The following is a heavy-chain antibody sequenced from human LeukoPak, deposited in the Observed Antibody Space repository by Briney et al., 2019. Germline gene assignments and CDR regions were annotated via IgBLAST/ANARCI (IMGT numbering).Heavy chain of an antibody. V-gene: IGHV3-33*06. Sequence: PGRSLRLSCAASGFTFSSYGMHWVRQAPGKGLEWVAVIWYDGSNKYYADSVKGRFTISRDNSKNTLYLQMNSLRAEDTAVYYCAKDRDTVPTAGHPYYYYGMDVWGQGPTVTVSS. CDR3: AKDRDTVPTAGHPYYYYGMDV. CDR2: IWYDGSNK. J-gene: IGHJ6*02. D-gene: IGHD4-17*01. CDR1: GFTFSSYG.